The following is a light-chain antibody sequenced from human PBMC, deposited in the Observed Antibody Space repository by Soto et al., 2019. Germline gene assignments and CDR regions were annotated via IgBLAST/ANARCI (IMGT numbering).Light chain of an antibody. Sequence: EIVMTQSPATLSVSPGGRATLSCRASYSVGSDLAWYQVRPGQAPRLLIYDASTRAIGIPTRFSGRGSGTEFTLTISSLQSEDVAVYYCQQYYSIPFTFGQGTKLEI. J-gene: IGKJ2*01. CDR1: YSVGSD. V-gene: IGKV3-15*01. CDR3: QQYYSIPFT. CDR2: DAS.